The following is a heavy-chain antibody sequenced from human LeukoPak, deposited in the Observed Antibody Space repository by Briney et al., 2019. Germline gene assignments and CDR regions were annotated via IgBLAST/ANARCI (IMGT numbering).Heavy chain of an antibody. CDR1: GFTFSSYG. J-gene: IGHJ4*02. V-gene: IGHV3-30*02. D-gene: IGHD3-22*01. Sequence: PGGSLRLSCAASGFTFSSYGMHWVRQAPGKGLEWVAFIRYDGSNKYYADSVKGRFTISRDNSKNTLYLQMNSLRAEDTVVYYCAKDLYYYDSSGYYLGCDYWGQGTLVTVSS. CDR3: AKDLYYYDSSGYYLGCDY. CDR2: IRYDGSNK.